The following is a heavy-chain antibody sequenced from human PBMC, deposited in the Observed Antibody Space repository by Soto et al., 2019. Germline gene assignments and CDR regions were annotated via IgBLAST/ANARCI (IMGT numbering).Heavy chain of an antibody. Sequence: QVQLVESGGGVVQPGRSLRLSCAASGFTFSSYGIHWVRQAPGKGLEWVAVIWYDGSNKYYADSVKGRFTISRDNSKNTLYLQMNSLRAEDKAVYYCARDRYSSGWYDLDYWGQGTLVTVSS. CDR3: ARDRYSSGWYDLDY. V-gene: IGHV3-33*01. CDR2: IWYDGSNK. D-gene: IGHD6-19*01. J-gene: IGHJ4*02. CDR1: GFTFSSYG.